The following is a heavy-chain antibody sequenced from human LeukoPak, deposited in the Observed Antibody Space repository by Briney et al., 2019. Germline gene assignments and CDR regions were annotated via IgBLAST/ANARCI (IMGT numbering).Heavy chain of an antibody. V-gene: IGHV4-4*07. CDR2: IYTSGST. Sequence: SETLSLTCTGSAGSISSYYWSWIRQPAGKGLEWIGRIYTSGSTNYNPSLKSRVTMSVDTSKNQFSLKLSSVTAADTAVYYCARGGGGVIHNWFDPWGQGTLVTVSS. D-gene: IGHD3-16*01. J-gene: IGHJ5*02. CDR3: ARGGGGVIHNWFDP. CDR1: AGSISSYY.